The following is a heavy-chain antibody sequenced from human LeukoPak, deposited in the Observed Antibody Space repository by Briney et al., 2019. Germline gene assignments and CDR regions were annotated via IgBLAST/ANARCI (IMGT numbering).Heavy chain of an antibody. V-gene: IGHV3-74*01. D-gene: IGHD3-10*01. CDR1: GFTFITYW. Sequence: PGGSLRLSCAASGFTFITYWMQGVRQAPGRGVVWVSSVNSDGCTTLYADSVQGRFTISRDNAKNTVYLQMNSLRAEDTAVYYSARAFGSGSQVINYFDFWGQGTLVTVSS. CDR2: VNSDGCTT. J-gene: IGHJ4*02. CDR3: ARAFGSGSQVINYFDF.